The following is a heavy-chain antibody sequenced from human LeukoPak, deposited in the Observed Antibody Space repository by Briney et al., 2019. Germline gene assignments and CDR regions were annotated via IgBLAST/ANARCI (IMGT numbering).Heavy chain of an antibody. CDR1: GGSISSGGYS. J-gene: IGHJ4*02. CDR3: ARGQHRSTYSSGWYRSEYYFDY. V-gene: IGHV4-31*03. D-gene: IGHD6-19*01. CDR2: IYYSGST. Sequence: SETLSLTCTVSGGSISSGGYSWSWIRQHPGKGLEWIGYIYYSGSTYYNPSLKSRVTISVDTSKNQFSLKLSSVTAADTAVYYCARGQHRSTYSSGWYRSEYYFDYWGQGTLVTVSS.